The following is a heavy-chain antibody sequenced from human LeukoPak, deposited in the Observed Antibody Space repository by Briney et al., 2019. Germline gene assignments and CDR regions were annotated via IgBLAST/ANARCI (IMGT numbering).Heavy chain of an antibody. CDR1: GFSFSNYW. V-gene: IGHV3-23*01. Sequence: PGGSLRLSCVASGFSFSNYWMSWVRQAPGKGLEWVSAISGSGGSTYYADSVKGRFTISRDNSKNTLYLQMNSLRAEDTAVYYCAKVATPNTLDAFDIWGQGTMVTVSS. CDR3: AKVATPNTLDAFDI. J-gene: IGHJ3*02. CDR2: ISGSGGST. D-gene: IGHD1/OR15-1a*01.